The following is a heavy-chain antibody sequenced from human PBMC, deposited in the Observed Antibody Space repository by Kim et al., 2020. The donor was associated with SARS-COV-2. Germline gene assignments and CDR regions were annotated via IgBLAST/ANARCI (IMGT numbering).Heavy chain of an antibody. CDR1: GGSISSYY. D-gene: IGHD3-10*01. Sequence: SETLSLTCTVSGGSISSYYWSWVRQPPGKGLEWIGSIYYSGSTNYNPSLKSRVTIPVDTTKNQFPLKLSSVTAADTAVYYCAGEFAELQYGMEVWGQGTTVTVSS. CDR3: AGEFAELQYGMEV. J-gene: IGHJ6*02. CDR2: IYYSGST. V-gene: IGHV4-59*01.